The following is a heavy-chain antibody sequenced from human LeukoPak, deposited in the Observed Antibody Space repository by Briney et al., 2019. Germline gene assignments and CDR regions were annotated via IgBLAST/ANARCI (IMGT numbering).Heavy chain of an antibody. D-gene: IGHD4/OR15-4a*01. CDR2: ISTISTYT. Sequence: GGSLRLSCAASGFTFSDYYMSWIRQAPGKGLEWVSYISTISTYTNYADSVKGRFTISRDNAKNSLSLRMNSLRAEDTAVYYCARGLTYYYGVDVWGQGTTVTVSS. CDR1: GFTFSDYY. V-gene: IGHV3-11*06. J-gene: IGHJ6*02. CDR3: ARGLTYYYGVDV.